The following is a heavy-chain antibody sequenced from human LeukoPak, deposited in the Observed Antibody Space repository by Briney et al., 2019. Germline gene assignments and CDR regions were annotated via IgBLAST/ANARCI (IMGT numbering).Heavy chain of an antibody. CDR3: ARDFTGGYFDY. V-gene: IGHV1-2*02. Sequence: ASVKVSCKASGYTFTGCYVHWVRQAPGQGFERMGWINPDSGATNYAQKFQGRVTMTRDTSITTAYMELSRLRSDDTAVYYCARDFTGGYFDYWGQGTLVTVSS. D-gene: IGHD2-8*02. CDR2: INPDSGAT. J-gene: IGHJ4*02. CDR1: GYTFTGCY.